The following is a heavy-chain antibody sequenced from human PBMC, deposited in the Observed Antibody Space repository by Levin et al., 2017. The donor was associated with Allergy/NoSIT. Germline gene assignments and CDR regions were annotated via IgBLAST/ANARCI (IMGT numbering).Heavy chain of an antibody. CDR3: AREFGRYDILTGYYSDFDY. CDR2: IWYDGSNK. J-gene: IGHJ4*02. CDR1: GFTFSSYG. V-gene: IGHV3-33*01. Sequence: GGSLRLSCAASGFTFSSYGMHWVRQAPGKGLEWVAVIWYDGSNKYYADSVKGRFTISRDNSKNTLYLQMNSLRAEDTAVYYCAREFGRYDILTGYYSDFDYWGQGTLVTVSS. D-gene: IGHD3-9*01.